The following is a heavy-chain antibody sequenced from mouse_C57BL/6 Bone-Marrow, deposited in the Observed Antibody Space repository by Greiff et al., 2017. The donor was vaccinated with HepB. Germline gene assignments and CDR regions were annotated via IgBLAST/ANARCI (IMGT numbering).Heavy chain of an antibody. CDR1: GYNFTSYW. D-gene: IGHD1-1*01. Sequence: QVQLQQPGTELVKPGASVKLSCKASGYNFTSYWMHWVKQRPGQGLEWRGNINPRNGGTNYNEKYKSKATLTVDKYSSTAYMQLSSLTSEDSAVYYCARSGGYYYGRFDYWGQGTTLTFSS. V-gene: IGHV1-53*01. CDR3: ARSGGYYYGRFDY. CDR2: INPRNGGT. J-gene: IGHJ2*01.